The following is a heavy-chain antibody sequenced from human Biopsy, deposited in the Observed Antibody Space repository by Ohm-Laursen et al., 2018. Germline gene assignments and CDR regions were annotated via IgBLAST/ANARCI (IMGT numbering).Heavy chain of an antibody. CDR1: GFTFSAAW. V-gene: IGHV3-15*05. Sequence: VSCAASGFTFSAAWMYWVRQAPGKGLECVALVKSNANGGTTEYPAPVEGRFSISRDDSRNTVYLHMSSLNTDDTAMYFCTAGIPGLSRSSDYWGQGTLVTVSS. D-gene: IGHD6-19*01. CDR3: TAGIPGLSRSSDY. J-gene: IGHJ4*02. CDR2: VKSNANGGTT.